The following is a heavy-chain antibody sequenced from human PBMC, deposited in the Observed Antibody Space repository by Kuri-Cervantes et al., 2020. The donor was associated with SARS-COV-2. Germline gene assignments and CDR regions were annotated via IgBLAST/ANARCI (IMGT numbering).Heavy chain of an antibody. CDR1: GFAFSDSA. CDR3: TRLHNDFRSGPFDY. CDR2: IRSKTHNYAT. D-gene: IGHD3-3*01. Sequence: GGSLRLSCAASGFAFSDSAIHWVRQASGKGQEWVGRIRSKTHNYATAYAASVESRFTFSRDDSKDTAYLQMNSLKSEDTAVYYCTRLHNDFRSGPFDYWGQGTLVTVSS. V-gene: IGHV3-73*01. J-gene: IGHJ4*02.